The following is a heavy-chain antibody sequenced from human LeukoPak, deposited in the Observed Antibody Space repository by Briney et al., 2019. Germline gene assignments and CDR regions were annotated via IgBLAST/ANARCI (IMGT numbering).Heavy chain of an antibody. D-gene: IGHD3-9*01. CDR1: RFTFSDYY. CDR3: ARDILTGYGWFDP. V-gene: IGHV3-11*04. Sequence: GGSLRLSCAASRFTFSDYYMNWIRQAPGKGLEWVSYISRIGSTIYYADSVKGRFTISRDNAKNSLYLQMNSLRAEDTAVYYCARDILTGYGWFDPWGQGTLVTVSS. CDR2: ISRIGSTI. J-gene: IGHJ5*02.